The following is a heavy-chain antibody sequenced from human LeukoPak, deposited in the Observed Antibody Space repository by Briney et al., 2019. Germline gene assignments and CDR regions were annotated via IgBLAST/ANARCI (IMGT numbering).Heavy chain of an antibody. J-gene: IGHJ4*02. V-gene: IGHV3-30*18. D-gene: IGHD3-22*01. CDR2: ISYDGSNK. Sequence: PGGSLRLSCAASGFTFSTYSMNWVRQAPGKGLEWVAVISYDGSNKYYADSVKGRFTISRDNSKNTLYLQMNSLRAEDTAVYYCAKEELDYYDLYYFDYWGQGTLVTVSS. CDR1: GFTFSTYS. CDR3: AKEELDYYDLYYFDY.